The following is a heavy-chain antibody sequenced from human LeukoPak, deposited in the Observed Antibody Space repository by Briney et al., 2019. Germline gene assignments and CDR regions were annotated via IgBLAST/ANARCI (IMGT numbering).Heavy chain of an antibody. V-gene: IGHV3-33*06. J-gene: IGHJ4*02. CDR3: AKDFRVGATYFDY. CDR1: GFTFGSYG. CDR2: IWYDGSNK. Sequence: GGSLRLSCAASGFTFGSYGMHWFRQAPGKGLEWVAVIWYDGSNKYYADSVKGRFTISRDNSKNTLYLQMNSLRAEDTAVYYSAKDFRVGATYFDYWGQGTLVTVSS. D-gene: IGHD1-26*01.